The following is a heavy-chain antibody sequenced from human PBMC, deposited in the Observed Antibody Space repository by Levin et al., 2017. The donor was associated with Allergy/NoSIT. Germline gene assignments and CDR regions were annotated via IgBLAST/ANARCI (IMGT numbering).Heavy chain of an antibody. V-gene: IGHV3-23*01. J-gene: IGHJ4*02. D-gene: IGHD3-10*01. CDR2: ISGSGGST. Sequence: AASVKVSCAASGFTFSSYAMSWVRQAPGKGLEWVSAISGSGGSTYYADSVKGRFTISRDNSKNTLYLQMNSLRAEDTAVYYCAKGGVGSYYGDDYWGQGTLVTVSS. CDR1: GFTFSSYA. CDR3: AKGGVGSYYGDDY.